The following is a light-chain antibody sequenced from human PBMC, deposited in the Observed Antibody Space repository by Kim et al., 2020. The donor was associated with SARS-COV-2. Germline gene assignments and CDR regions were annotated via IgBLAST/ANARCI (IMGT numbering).Light chain of an antibody. CDR1: SSDVGGYKY. CDR3: SAYTHNGGPNYV. Sequence: QSALTQPASVSGSPGQTITIPCTGTSSDVGGYKYVSWYQQHPGKAPKLLIYDVSHRPSGVSNRFSGSQSGNTASLIISGLQADDEADYYCSAYTHNGGPNYVFGTGTKVTVL. V-gene: IGLV2-14*03. J-gene: IGLJ1*01. CDR2: DVS.